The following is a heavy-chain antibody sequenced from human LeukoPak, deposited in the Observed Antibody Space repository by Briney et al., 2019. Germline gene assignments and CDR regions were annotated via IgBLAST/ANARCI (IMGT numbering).Heavy chain of an antibody. CDR3: ARGSYDTSGYYASTFDY. CDR2: XXXXGST. CDR1: GGSLSSXXXX. J-gene: IGHJ4*02. V-gene: IGHV4-31*01. D-gene: IGHD3-22*01. Sequence: SETLSLTCTXSGGSLSSXXXXXXXXRXXXXXXXXXXXXXXXXGSTXYNPSLKXXXTXSVXXSKNQFSLKLSSVTAADTAVYYCARGSYDTSGYYASTFDYWGQGTLVTVSS.